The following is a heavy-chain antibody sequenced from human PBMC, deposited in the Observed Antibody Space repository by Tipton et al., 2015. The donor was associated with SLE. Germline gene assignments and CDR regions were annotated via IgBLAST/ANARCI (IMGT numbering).Heavy chain of an antibody. CDR1: GYSTSSNYY. J-gene: IGHJ4*02. V-gene: IGHV4-38-2*02. CDR3: AKWTRGFDY. Sequence: TLSLTCTVSGYSTSSNYYWGWIRQPPGKGLEWIGSIYHSGSTYYNPSLKSRVAISVDTSNSQFSLKLSSVTAADTAVYYCAKWTRGFDYWGQGTLVTVSS. CDR2: IYHSGST. D-gene: IGHD2-8*01.